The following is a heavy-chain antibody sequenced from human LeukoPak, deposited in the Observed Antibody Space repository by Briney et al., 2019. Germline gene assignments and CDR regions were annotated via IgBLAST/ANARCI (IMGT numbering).Heavy chain of an antibody. Sequence: SQTLSLTCTVSGGSISSGYWSWIRQRPGKGLEWIGYIYYSGRIYYNPSLRSRLSISLGTSKNQFSQQLSSVPAADTAVYYCATRFVGWADVFDVWGQGAMVTVSS. D-gene: IGHD3-16*01. J-gene: IGHJ3*01. CDR1: GGSISSGY. CDR3: ATRFVGWADVFDV. V-gene: IGHV4-31*03. CDR2: IYYSGRI.